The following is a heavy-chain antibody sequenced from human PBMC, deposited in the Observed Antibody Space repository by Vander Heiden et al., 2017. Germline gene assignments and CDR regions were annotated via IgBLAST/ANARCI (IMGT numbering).Heavy chain of an antibody. Sequence: EVQLLESGGGLVQPGGSLRLSCAASGVTCSSYAMSWVRQAPGKGLEWVSAISGSGGSTYYADSVKGRFTISRDNSKNTLYLQMNSLRAEDTAVYYCAKVYVAVAGYFDYWGQGTLVTVSS. J-gene: IGHJ4*02. CDR2: ISGSGGST. V-gene: IGHV3-23*01. CDR1: GVTCSSYA. D-gene: IGHD6-19*01. CDR3: AKVYVAVAGYFDY.